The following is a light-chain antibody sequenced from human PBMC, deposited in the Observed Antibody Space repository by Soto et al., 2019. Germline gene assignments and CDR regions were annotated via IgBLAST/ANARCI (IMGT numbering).Light chain of an antibody. J-gene: IGLJ1*01. CDR3: SSYTTNNTLV. CDR2: EVT. Sequence: QSALTQPASVSGSPGQSITISCTGTSSDVADYKYVSWYQQHPGKAPKALIAEVTKRPSGVSDCFSGSKSGNTASLTISGLQAEDEADYYCSSYTTNNTLVFGTGTKLTVL. V-gene: IGLV2-14*01. CDR1: SSDVADYKY.